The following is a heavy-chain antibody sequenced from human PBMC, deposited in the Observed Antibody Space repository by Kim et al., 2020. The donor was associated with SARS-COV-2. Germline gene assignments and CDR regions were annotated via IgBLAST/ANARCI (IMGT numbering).Heavy chain of an antibody. CDR2: ISSSGSTI. V-gene: IGHV3-11*01. CDR1: GFTFSDYY. CDR3: ARAAYDILTGYEPGVSVYYFDY. J-gene: IGHJ4*02. Sequence: GGSLRLSCAASGFTFSDYYMSWIRQAPGKGLEWVSYISSSGSTIYYADSVKGRFTISRDNAKNSLYLQMNSLRAEDTAVYYCARAAYDILTGYEPGVSVYYFDYWGQGTLVTVSS. D-gene: IGHD3-9*01.